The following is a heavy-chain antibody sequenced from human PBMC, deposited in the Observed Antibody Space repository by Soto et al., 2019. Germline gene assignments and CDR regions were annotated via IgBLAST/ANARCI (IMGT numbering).Heavy chain of an antibody. CDR2: SNGGNGFT. Sequence: QVQLVQSGAEVRTPGASVKISCKASGYTFRSHGVQWVRQAPGQRLEWVGWSNGGNGFTKYSQEFQDRVTITRDTAASTIYMELPRLTSDDTAVYYCARLSYSDALDVWGQGTTVTVSS. V-gene: IGHV1-3*02. CDR1: GYTFRSHG. J-gene: IGHJ6*02. CDR3: ARLSYSDALDV. D-gene: IGHD4-17*01.